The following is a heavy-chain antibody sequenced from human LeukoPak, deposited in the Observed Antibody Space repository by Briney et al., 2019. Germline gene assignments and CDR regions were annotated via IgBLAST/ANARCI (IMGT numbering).Heavy chain of an antibody. D-gene: IGHD6-13*01. CDR2: IKQDGGEK. CDR1: GFTFSNLW. CDR3: ATSTAAAGTD. J-gene: IGHJ4*02. V-gene: IGHV3-7*03. Sequence: GGSLRLSCAASGFTFSNLWMSWVRQAPGKGLKWVANIKQDGGEKYYVDSVKGRFTISRDNAQNSLYLQMNSLRAEDTAIYYCATSTAAAGTDWGQGTLVTVSS.